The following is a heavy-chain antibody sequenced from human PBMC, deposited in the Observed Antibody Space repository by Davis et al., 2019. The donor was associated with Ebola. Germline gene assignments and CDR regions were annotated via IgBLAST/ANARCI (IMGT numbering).Heavy chain of an antibody. CDR3: ARDWSLHGLGTYNISEFGMDV. D-gene: IGHD3-10*01. Sequence: ASVKVSCKASGYTFTSYGISWVRQAPGQGLEWMGWISAYTGNTNYGQKFQGRVTMITDTSTSTSYMELRSLTSDDTALYYCARDWSLHGLGTYNISEFGMDVWGQGTTVTVSS. J-gene: IGHJ6*02. CDR1: GYTFTSYG. CDR2: ISAYTGNT. V-gene: IGHV1-18*01.